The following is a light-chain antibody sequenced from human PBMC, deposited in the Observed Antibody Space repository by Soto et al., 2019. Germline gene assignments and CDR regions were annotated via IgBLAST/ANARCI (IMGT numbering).Light chain of an antibody. CDR2: GAS. Sequence: EIVLTQSPATLSLSPGERATLSCRASQSVAYTYLAWFQQKPGQAPRLLIYGASNRATGIPDRFSGSGSGTEFTLTISSLQSEDYAVYYCQQYYNWPTFGLGTKVEIK. V-gene: IGKV3D-15*01. CDR1: QSVAYT. CDR3: QQYYNWPT. J-gene: IGKJ1*01.